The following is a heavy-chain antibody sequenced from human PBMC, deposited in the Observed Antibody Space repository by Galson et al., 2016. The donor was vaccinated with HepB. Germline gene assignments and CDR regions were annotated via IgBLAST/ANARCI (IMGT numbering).Heavy chain of an antibody. CDR2: IYYSGRT. V-gene: IGHV4-39*01. CDR1: GGSISSSSDY. J-gene: IGHJ2*01. Sequence: GGSISSSSDYWGWIRQPPGKGLEWIGSIYYSGRTYNNPSLRSRVSISVDTSKNQFSLKLSSVTAADTGVYYCARHAPNEGSGWISYFDLWGRGTLVTVSS. D-gene: IGHD6-19*01. CDR3: ARHAPNEGSGWISYFDL.